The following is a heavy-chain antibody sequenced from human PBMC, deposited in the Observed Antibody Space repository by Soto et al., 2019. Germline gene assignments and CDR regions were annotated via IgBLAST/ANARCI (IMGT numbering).Heavy chain of an antibody. J-gene: IGHJ6*02. CDR3: ARSQGSSSSLEIYYDYYCGMDP. V-gene: IGHV1-69*01. Sequence: QVQLVQSGAEVKKPRSSVKVSCKASGGTFSSYAISWVRQAPGQGLEWMGGIIPISETTNYAQKFQGRVTITADESKSTAYKELSSLRSEDTAVYYCARSQGSSSSLEIYYDYYCGMDPWGQRTTVTVSS. D-gene: IGHD2-2*01. CDR2: IIPISETT. CDR1: GGTFSSYA.